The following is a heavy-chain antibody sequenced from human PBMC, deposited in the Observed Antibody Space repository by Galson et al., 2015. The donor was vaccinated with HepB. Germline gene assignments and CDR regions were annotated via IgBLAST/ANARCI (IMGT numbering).Heavy chain of an antibody. D-gene: IGHD2-21*02. J-gene: IGHJ3*01. CDR1: GYTFTSYG. Sequence: SVKVSCKASGYTFTSYGISWVRQAPGQGLEWMGWISAYKGNTYYTQKLQGRVTMTTDTSTSTAYMELRSLRSDDTAVYYCARDLVYCGGDCYSDTFDLWGQGTMVTVSS. V-gene: IGHV1-18*01. CDR2: ISAYKGNT. CDR3: ARDLVYCGGDCYSDTFDL.